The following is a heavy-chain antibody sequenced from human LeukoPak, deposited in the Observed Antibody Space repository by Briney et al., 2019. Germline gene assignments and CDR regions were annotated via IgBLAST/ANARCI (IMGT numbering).Heavy chain of an antibody. CDR1: GGSISSGDYY. V-gene: IGHV4-30-4*08. CDR3: ARGVDRSYWYFDL. Sequence: SETLSLTCTVSGGSISSGDYYWSCIRQPPGKGLEWIGYIYYSGSTYYNPSLKSRVTISVDTSKNQFSLKLSSVTAADTAVYYCARGVDRSYWYFDLWGRGTLVTVSS. J-gene: IGHJ2*01. D-gene: IGHD3-3*01. CDR2: IYYSGST.